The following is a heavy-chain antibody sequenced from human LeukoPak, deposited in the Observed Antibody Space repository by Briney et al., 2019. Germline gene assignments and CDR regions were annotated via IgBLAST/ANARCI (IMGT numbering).Heavy chain of an antibody. J-gene: IGHJ5*02. CDR3: AKPPPEYSCSSEVGWFDP. Sequence: SETLSLTCTVSTGSISGYYWSWIRQPPGKGLEWIGYIYSSGSTSYNPSLSSRVTMSVDTSKNQFSLILKSVTAADTAVYYCAKPPPEYSCSSEVGWFDPWGQGTLVTVSS. D-gene: IGHD2-15*01. CDR2: IYSSGST. V-gene: IGHV4-4*09. CDR1: TGSISGYY.